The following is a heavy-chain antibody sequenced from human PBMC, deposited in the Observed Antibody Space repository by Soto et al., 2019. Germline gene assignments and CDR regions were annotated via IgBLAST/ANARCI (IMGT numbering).Heavy chain of an antibody. CDR2: INWDGLIA. CDR1: GFIFDDFT. CDR3: AKDEGPAVDSPGD. Sequence: PGGSLRLSCAASGFIFDDFTMHWVRLVPWKGLQWVSYINWDGLIAMYADSVEGRFTISRDNTNNHLYLQMNSLRSDDTALYYCAKDEGPAVDSPGDWGHGTLVTVSS. D-gene: IGHD3-9*01. J-gene: IGHJ4*01. V-gene: IGHV3-43*01.